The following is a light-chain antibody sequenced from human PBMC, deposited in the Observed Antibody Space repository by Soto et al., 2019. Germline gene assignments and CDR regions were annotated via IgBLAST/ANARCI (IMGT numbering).Light chain of an antibody. Sequence: DIVMTQSPDSLAVSLGERATINCKSSQSVLYSSNNKNYLAWYQQKPGQPPKLLIYWASTRDSGVPDRFSGSGSGTDFTLTISSLQAEDVAAYYCQQYYSIPFTFGPGTKVDIK. CDR2: WAS. CDR3: QQYYSIPFT. V-gene: IGKV4-1*01. CDR1: QSVLYSSNNKNY. J-gene: IGKJ3*01.